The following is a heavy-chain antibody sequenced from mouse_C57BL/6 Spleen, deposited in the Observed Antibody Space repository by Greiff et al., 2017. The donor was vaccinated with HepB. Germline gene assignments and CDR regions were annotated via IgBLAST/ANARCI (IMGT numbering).Heavy chain of an antibody. J-gene: IGHJ2*01. D-gene: IGHD1-1*01. CDR3: APYYYGSSYYFDY. V-gene: IGHV1-80*01. CDR1: GYAFSSYW. Sequence: VKLQQSGAELVKPGASVKISCKASGYAFSSYWMNWVKQRPGKGLEWIGQIYPGDGDTNYNGKFKGKATLTADKSSSTAYMQLSSLTSEDSAVYFCAPYYYGSSYYFDYWGQGTTLTVSS. CDR2: IYPGDGDT.